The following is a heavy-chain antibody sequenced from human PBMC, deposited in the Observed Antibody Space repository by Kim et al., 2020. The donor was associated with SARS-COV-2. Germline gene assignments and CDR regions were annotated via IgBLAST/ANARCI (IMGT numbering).Heavy chain of an antibody. CDR3: AKDGGTMVRGVIITDYN. CDR1: GFTFSSYG. Sequence: GGSLRLSCAASGFTFSSYGMHWVRQAPGKGLEWVAVISYDGSNKYYADSVKGRFTISRDNSKNTLYLQMNSLRAEDTAVYYFAKDGGTMVRGVIITDYN. V-gene: IGHV3-30*18. D-gene: IGHD3-10*01. CDR2: ISYDGSNK. J-gene: IGHJ5*01.